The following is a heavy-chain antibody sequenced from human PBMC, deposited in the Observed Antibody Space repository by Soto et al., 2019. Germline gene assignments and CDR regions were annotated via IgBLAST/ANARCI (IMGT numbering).Heavy chain of an antibody. V-gene: IGHV3-7*01. CDR2: IKEDGSEK. CDR1: GFTFSTYW. J-gene: IGHJ4*02. Sequence: EVQLVESGGGLVQPGGSLRLSCAASGFTFSTYWMSWVRQAPGKGLEWVANIKEDGSEKFYVDSVKGRFTISGDNARNSLYLQMNSLRAEDTAVYYCARELSFDYWGQGTLVTVSS. CDR3: ARELSFDY.